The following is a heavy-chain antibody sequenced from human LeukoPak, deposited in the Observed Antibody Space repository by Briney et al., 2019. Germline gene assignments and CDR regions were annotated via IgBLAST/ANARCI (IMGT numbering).Heavy chain of an antibody. J-gene: IGHJ4*02. V-gene: IGHV4-30-4*01. CDR3: ARDGATGVLDH. CDR1: GGSISSGDYY. CDR2: IYYSGST. Sequence: TSETLSLTCTVSGGSISSGDYYWSWIRQPPGKGLEWIGYIYYSGSTAYRPSLKSRVAISLDTSENQFSLNLTSVTAADTAVYFCARDGATGVLDHWGQGTLVTVSS. D-gene: IGHD4/OR15-4a*01.